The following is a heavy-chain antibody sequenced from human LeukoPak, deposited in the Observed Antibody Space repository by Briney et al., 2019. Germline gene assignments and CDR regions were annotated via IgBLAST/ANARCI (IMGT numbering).Heavy chain of an antibody. CDR2: VRWNSGTI. CDR3: ARDKEKGSTSGSSFHL. J-gene: IGHJ3*01. CDR1: GFTFDDYA. D-gene: IGHD1-26*01. V-gene: IGHV3-9*01. Sequence: GGSLRLSCEASGFTFDDYAMHWVRQVPGKGREWVSGVRWNSGTIDYVDSVKGRFTISRDNAKNSVYLQMNSLRAEDTGVYYCARDKEKGSTSGSSFHLWGQGTMVTVSS.